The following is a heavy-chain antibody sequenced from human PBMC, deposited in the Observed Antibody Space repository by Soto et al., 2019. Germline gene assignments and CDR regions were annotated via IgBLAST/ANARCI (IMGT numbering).Heavy chain of an antibody. V-gene: IGHV3-30-3*01. J-gene: IGHJ4*02. CDR3: ARGGGYSGYDPLDH. D-gene: IGHD5-12*01. CDR2: VSSAGGSK. Sequence: ESGGGVVQSGKSLRLSCAASGFTFNTYVMHWVRQAPGKGLEWLAFVSSAGGSKYYADSVTGRFTISRDNSQNTLHLQMNSLGPEDTAVYYCARGGGYSGYDPLDHWGQGTLVTVSS. CDR1: GFTFNTYV.